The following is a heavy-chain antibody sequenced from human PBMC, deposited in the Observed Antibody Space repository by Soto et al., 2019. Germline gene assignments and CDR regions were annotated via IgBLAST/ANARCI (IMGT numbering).Heavy chain of an antibody. D-gene: IGHD3-22*01. V-gene: IGHV1-18*01. CDR1: GYTFTSYG. J-gene: IGHJ4*02. Sequence: ASVKVSCKASGYTFTSYGISWVRQAPGQGLEWMGWISAYNGNTNYAQKLQGRVTMTTDTSTSTAHMELRSLRSDDTAVYYCARDRPRGPWFVDYWGQGTLVTVSS. CDR2: ISAYNGNT. CDR3: ARDRPRGPWFVDY.